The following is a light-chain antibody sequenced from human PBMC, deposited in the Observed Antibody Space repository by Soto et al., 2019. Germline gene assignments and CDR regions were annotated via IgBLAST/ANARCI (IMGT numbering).Light chain of an antibody. Sequence: DIQMTQSPSSLSASVGDRVSITCRASQNIRAYLNWNQHKPGKAHKLLISGASTLQSGVPSRFSGSGSGTDFTITISGLQPEDFAAYYCQQSFSIFTFGPGTTIEIK. CDR1: QNIRAY. CDR3: QQSFSIFT. CDR2: GAS. J-gene: IGKJ3*01. V-gene: IGKV1-39*01.